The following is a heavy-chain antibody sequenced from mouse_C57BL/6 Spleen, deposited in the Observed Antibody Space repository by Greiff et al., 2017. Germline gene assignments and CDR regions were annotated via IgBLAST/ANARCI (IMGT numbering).Heavy chain of an antibody. D-gene: IGHD3-2*02. J-gene: IGHJ3*01. CDR3: ARGPLRAQAAWFAY. CDR2: ISYDGSN. V-gene: IGHV3-6*01. CDR1: GYSITSGYY. Sequence: EVKVEESGPGLVKPSQSLSLTCSVTGYSITSGYYWNWIRQLPGNKLEWMGYISYDGSNNYNPSLKNRISITRDTSKNQFFLKWNSVTTEDTATYYCARGPLRAQAAWFAYGGQGTLVTVSA.